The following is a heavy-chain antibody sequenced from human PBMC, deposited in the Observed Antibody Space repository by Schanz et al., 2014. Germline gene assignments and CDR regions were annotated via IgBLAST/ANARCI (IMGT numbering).Heavy chain of an antibody. CDR2: ISANNGNT. CDR3: ARDVGRPGHFWYFDL. Sequence: QVQLVQSGAEVKKPGASVKVSCKASGYTFSSYGISWVRQAPGQGLEWMGWISANNGNTNKAQKLQGRVTMTTDTSTSTAYMELRSLRSDDTAVYYCARDVGRPGHFWYFDLWGRGTLVTVSS. J-gene: IGHJ2*01. V-gene: IGHV1-18*04. D-gene: IGHD1-1*01. CDR1: GYTFSSYG.